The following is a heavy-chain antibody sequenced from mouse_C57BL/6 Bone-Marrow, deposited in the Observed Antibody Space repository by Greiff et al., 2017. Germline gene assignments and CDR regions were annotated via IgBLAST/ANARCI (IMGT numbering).Heavy chain of an antibody. V-gene: IGHV1-52*01. CDR2: IDPSDSET. Sequence: QVQLQQSGAELVRPGSSVKLSCKASGYTFTSSWMHWVKQRPIQGLEWIGNIDPSDSETHYNQKFKDKATLTVDKSSSTAYMQLSSLTSEDSAVYYCARESPDYFDYWGQGTTLTVSS. J-gene: IGHJ2*01. CDR3: ARESPDYFDY. CDR1: GYTFTSSW.